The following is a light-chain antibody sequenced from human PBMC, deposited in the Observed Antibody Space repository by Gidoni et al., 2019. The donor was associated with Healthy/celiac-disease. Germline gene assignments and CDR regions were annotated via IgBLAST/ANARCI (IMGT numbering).Light chain of an antibody. Sequence: IVLTQSPGTLPLSPGERATLSCRASQSVSSSYLAWYQQKPGQAPRLLIYGASSRATGIPDRFSGSGSGTDFTLTISRLEPEDFAVYYCQQYGSSPRTFGQXTKVEIK. CDR1: QSVSSSY. J-gene: IGKJ1*01. CDR2: GAS. V-gene: IGKV3-20*01. CDR3: QQYGSSPRT.